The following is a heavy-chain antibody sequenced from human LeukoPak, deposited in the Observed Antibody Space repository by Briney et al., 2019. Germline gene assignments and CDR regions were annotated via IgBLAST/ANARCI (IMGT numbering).Heavy chain of an antibody. CDR2: ISAYNGNT. CDR3: ARVPILEPHFDY. CDR1: GGTFSSYA. D-gene: IGHD1-14*01. Sequence: GASVKVSCKASGGTFSSYAISWVRQAPGQGLEWMGWISAYNGNTNYAQKLQGRVTMTTDTSTSTAYVELRSLRSDDTAVYYCARVPILEPHFDYWGQGTLVTVSS. V-gene: IGHV1-18*01. J-gene: IGHJ4*02.